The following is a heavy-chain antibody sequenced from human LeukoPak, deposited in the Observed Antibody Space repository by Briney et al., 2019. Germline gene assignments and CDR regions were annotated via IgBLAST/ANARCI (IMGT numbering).Heavy chain of an antibody. Sequence: SETMSLTCAVYGGSFSGYYWSWIRQPPGKGLEWIGEINHSGSTNYNPSPKSRVTISVDTSKNQFSLKLSSVTAADTAVYYCARYSYGSKRWDYWGQGTLVTVSS. D-gene: IGHD5-18*01. J-gene: IGHJ4*02. CDR3: ARYSYGSKRWDY. CDR2: INHSGST. CDR1: GGSFSGYY. V-gene: IGHV4-34*01.